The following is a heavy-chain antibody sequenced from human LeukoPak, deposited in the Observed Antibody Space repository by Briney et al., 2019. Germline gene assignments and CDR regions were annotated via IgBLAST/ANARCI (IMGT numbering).Heavy chain of an antibody. V-gene: IGHV1-69*05. CDR1: GGTFSSYA. Sequence: SVKVSCKASGGTFSSYAISWVRQAPGQGLEWMGGIIPIFGTANYAQKFQGRVTITTDESTSTAYMELSSLRSEDTAVYYCARDRGYYDSSGYYPGYGGQGTLVTVSS. CDR3: ARDRGYYDSSGYYPGY. D-gene: IGHD3-22*01. J-gene: IGHJ4*02. CDR2: IIPIFGTA.